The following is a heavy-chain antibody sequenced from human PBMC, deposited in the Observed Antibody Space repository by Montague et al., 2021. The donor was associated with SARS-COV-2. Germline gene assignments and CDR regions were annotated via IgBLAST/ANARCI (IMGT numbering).Heavy chain of an antibody. CDR3: ARRVTGTTVHYYYYGMDV. D-gene: IGHD1-20*01. V-gene: IGHV4-39*01. CDR1: GGSISSSSYY. J-gene: IGHJ6*02. Sequence: SETLSLTCTVSGGSISSSSYYWGWIRQPPGKGLEWIGSIYYSGSTYYNPSLKSRVTISVDTSKNQFSLKLSSVTAADTAVYYCARRVTGTTVHYYYYGMDVWCQGTTVTVSS. CDR2: IYYSGST.